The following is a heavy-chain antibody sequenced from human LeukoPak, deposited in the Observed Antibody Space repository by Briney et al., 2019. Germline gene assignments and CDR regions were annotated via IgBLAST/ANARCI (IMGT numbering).Heavy chain of an antibody. CDR2: INPNSGGT. V-gene: IGHV1-2*02. CDR3: ARAYYGSGSYVMGY. CDR1: GYTFTGYY. D-gene: IGHD3-10*01. J-gene: IGHJ4*02. Sequence: ASVKVSCKASGYTFTGYYMHWARQAPGQGLEWMGWINPNSGGTNYAQKFQGRVTMTRNTSISTAYMELSRLRSDDTAVYYCARAYYGSGSYVMGYWGQGTLVTVSS.